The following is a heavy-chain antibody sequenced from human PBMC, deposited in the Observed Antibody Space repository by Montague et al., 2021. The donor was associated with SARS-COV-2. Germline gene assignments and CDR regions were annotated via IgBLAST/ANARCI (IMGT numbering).Heavy chain of an antibody. D-gene: IGHD3-9*01. CDR3: ARDTRPNFAYYDILDGDYYYYGIDV. J-gene: IGHJ6*02. Sequence: TLSLTCTVSGGSINSGSYYWGWIRQPAGKGLKWIGRISTSGNTKYNTSLKSRVTISVDTSQNQFSLKMYPVTAADTAVYYCARDTRPNFAYYDILDGDYYYYGIDVWGQGTTVTVSS. V-gene: IGHV4-61*02. CDR2: ISTSGNT. CDR1: GGSINSGSYY.